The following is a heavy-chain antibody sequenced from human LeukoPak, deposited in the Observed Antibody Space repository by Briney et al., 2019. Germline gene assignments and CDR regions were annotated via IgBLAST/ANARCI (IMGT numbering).Heavy chain of an antibody. CDR2: IYYSGST. V-gene: IGHV4-59*01. CDR1: GGSISSYY. D-gene: IGHD6-13*01. Sequence: PSETLSPTCTVSGGSISSYYWSWIRQPPGKGLEWIGYIYYSGSTNYNPSPKSRVTISVDTSKNLFSLNLSSVTAADTAVYYCARGRSTWSGVYFDYWGQGRLVTVSS. CDR3: ARGRSTWSGVYFDY. J-gene: IGHJ4*02.